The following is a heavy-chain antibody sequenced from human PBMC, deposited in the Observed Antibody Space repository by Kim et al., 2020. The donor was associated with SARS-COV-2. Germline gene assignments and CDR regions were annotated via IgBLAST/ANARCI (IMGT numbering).Heavy chain of an antibody. Sequence: ASVKVSCKASGYTFTSYTLHWVRQAPGQGLEWMGWINVGYGNTRYLQKFQGRVTITRDTSASTAYMELSSLRSEDTAVYYCARDVTTRNGGYYFDFWGQG. V-gene: IGHV1-3*01. D-gene: IGHD1-1*01. CDR2: INVGYGNT. CDR1: GYTFTSYT. CDR3: ARDVTTRNGGYYFDF. J-gene: IGHJ4*02.